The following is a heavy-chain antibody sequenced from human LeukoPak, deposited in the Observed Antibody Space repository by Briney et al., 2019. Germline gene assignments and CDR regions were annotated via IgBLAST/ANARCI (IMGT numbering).Heavy chain of an antibody. CDR3: ARDGLPITIFGVVIGSAFDI. V-gene: IGHV3-48*04. D-gene: IGHD3-3*01. Sequence: GGSLRLSCAASGFTFSSYSMNWVRQAPGKGLEWVSYISSSGSTIYYADSVKGRFTISRDNAKNSLYLQMNSLRAEDTAVYYCARDGLPITIFGVVIGSAFDIWGQGTMVTVSS. CDR2: ISSSGSTI. J-gene: IGHJ3*02. CDR1: GFTFSSYS.